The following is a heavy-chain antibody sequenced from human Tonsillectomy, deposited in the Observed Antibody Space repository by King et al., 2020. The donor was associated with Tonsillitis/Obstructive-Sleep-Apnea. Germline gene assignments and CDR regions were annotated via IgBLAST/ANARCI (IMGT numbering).Heavy chain of an antibody. CDR3: ARDLSIAYFDY. V-gene: IGHV3-21*01. CDR1: AFAFAYYT. CDR2: IDATGNHV. J-gene: IGHJ4*02. Sequence: LVESGGGLVKPGGSLMLSCEASAFAFAYYTFDWVRQAHGKGLDWVSSIDATGNHVYYADSVKGRFTISRYNAKKSLYLEMTSLRADDTAVYYCARDLSIAYFDYWGQGTLVTVSS.